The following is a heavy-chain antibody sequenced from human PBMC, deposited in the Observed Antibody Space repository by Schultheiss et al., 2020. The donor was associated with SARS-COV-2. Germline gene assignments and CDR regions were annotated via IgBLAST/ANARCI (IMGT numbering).Heavy chain of an antibody. CDR2: IYYSGST. CDR1: GGSISSSNW. J-gene: IGHJ4*02. D-gene: IGHD3-3*01. CDR3: AAQRYDFWSGYDGYFDY. V-gene: IGHV4-39*01. Sequence: SETLSLTCAVSGGSISSSNWWSWVRQPPGKGLEWIGSIYYSGSTYYNPSLKSRVTISVDTSKNQFSLKLSSVTAADTAVYYCAAQRYDFWSGYDGYFDYWGQGTLVTVSS.